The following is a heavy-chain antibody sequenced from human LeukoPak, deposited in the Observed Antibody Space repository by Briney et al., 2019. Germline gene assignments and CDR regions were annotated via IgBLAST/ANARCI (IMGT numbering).Heavy chain of an antibody. CDR1: GGSISSSSYY. V-gene: IGHV4-39*07. CDR2: IYYSGST. Sequence: SETLSLTCTVSGGSISSSSYYWGWIRQPPGKGLEWIGSIYYSGSTNYNPSLKSRVTISVATSKNQFSLKLSSVTAADTAVYYCARALVVAPNQFDPWGQGTLVTVSS. D-gene: IGHD3-22*01. J-gene: IGHJ5*02. CDR3: ARALVVAPNQFDP.